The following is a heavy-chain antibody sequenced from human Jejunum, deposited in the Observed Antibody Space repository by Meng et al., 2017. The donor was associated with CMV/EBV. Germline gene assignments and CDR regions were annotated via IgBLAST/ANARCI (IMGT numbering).Heavy chain of an antibody. V-gene: IGHV1-69*05. J-gene: IGHJ5*02. CDR2: IIPIFGTA. CDR1: GGTFRSYA. CDR3: ARDQEGLNWFDP. Sequence: ASGGTFRSYAISWVRQAPGQGLEWMGGIIPIFGTANYAQKFQGRVTITTDESTSTAYMELSSLRSEDTAVYYCARDQEGLNWFDPWGQGTLVTVSS.